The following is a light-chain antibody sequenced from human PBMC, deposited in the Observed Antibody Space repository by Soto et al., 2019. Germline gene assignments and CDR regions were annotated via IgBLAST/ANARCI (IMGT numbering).Light chain of an antibody. CDR2: DVS. CDR1: SSDVGGYNY. CDR3: SEYTSSSTLDV. V-gene: IGLV2-14*01. Sequence: QSALTQPASVSGSPGQSITISCTGTSSDVGGYNYVSLYQQHPGKAPKLMIYDVSNRPSGVSNRFSGSKSGNTASLTISGLQAEDESDYYCSEYTSSSTLDVFGTGTKVTVL. J-gene: IGLJ1*01.